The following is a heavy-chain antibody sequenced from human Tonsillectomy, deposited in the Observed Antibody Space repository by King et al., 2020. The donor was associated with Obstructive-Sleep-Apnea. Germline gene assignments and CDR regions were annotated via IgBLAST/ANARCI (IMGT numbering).Heavy chain of an antibody. Sequence: VQLVESGGGLVKPGGSLRLSCAASGVTFSAYYMSWIRQAPGQGLEWVSYFSSSGSTIYYADSVKDRFTISSDKAKNSLYLQMNSLRAEDTAVYYCAGPSISTVTTWVYWGQGTLVTVSS. J-gene: IGHJ4*02. V-gene: IGHV3-11*01. CDR1: GVTFSAYY. D-gene: IGHD4-17*01. CDR3: AGPSISTVTTWVY. CDR2: FSSSGSTI.